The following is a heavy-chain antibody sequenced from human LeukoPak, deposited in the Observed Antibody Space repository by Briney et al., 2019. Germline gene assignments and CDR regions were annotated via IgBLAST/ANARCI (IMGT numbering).Heavy chain of an antibody. D-gene: IGHD2-15*01. CDR1: GFTFSSYG. CDR3: ARDPDCSGDSCYSNWFDP. V-gene: IGHV3-48*04. Sequence: PGGSLRLSCAASGFTFSSYGMHWVRQAPGKGLEWVSYINSGGGTTYYADSVKGRFTISRDNAKNSLYLQMDSLRVEDTAVYYCARDPDCSGDSCYSNWFDPWGQGTLVTVSS. J-gene: IGHJ5*02. CDR2: INSGGGTT.